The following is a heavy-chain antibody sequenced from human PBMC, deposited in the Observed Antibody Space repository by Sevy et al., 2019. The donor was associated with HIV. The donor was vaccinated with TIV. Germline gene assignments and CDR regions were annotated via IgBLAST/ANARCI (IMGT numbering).Heavy chain of an antibody. CDR1: GFSLSSYD. J-gene: IGHJ4*02. Sequence: GGSLRLSCAASGFSLSSYDMSWVRQAPGKGLEWVSGISPTGGTTHYAESVKGRFIISRDNSKKTLFLQMNRLRAEDTALYYCAKDLEQQLGPDYWGQGSQVTVSS. D-gene: IGHD6-13*01. CDR2: ISPTGGTT. CDR3: AKDLEQQLGPDY. V-gene: IGHV3-23*01.